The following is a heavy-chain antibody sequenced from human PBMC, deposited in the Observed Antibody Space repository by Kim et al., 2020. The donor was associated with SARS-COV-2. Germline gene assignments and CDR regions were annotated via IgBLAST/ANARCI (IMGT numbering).Heavy chain of an antibody. J-gene: IGHJ5*02. Sequence: SETLSLTCTVSGGSISSGGYYWSWIRQHPGKGLEWIGYIYYSGSTYYNPSLKSRVTISVDTSKNQFSLKLSSVTAADTAVYYCAREVKDYYGSGSYYNHNWFDPWGQGTLVTVSS. CDR3: AREVKDYYGSGSYYNHNWFDP. V-gene: IGHV4-31*03. D-gene: IGHD3-10*01. CDR1: GGSISSGGYY. CDR2: IYYSGST.